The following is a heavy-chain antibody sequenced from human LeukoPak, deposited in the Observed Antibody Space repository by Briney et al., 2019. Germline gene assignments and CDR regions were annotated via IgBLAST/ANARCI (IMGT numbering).Heavy chain of an antibody. D-gene: IGHD1-1*01. CDR2: INPNSGGT. Sequence: GASEKVSCEASGYTFTGYYMHWVRQAPGQGLEWMGWINPNSGGTNYAQKFQGRVTMTRDTSISTAYMELSRLRSDDTAVYYCARVDWNDVWFDPWGQGTLVTVSS. CDR3: ARVDWNDVWFDP. V-gene: IGHV1-2*02. CDR1: GYTFTGYY. J-gene: IGHJ5*02.